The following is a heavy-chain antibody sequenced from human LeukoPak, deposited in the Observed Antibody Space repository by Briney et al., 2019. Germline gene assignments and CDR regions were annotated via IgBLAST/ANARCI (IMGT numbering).Heavy chain of an antibody. CDR3: ATPYCSSTSCYDAFDI. Sequence: SETLSLTCAVSGYSISSGYYWGWIRQPPGKGLEWIGSIYHSGSTYYNPSLKSRVTISVDTSKNQFSLKLSSVTAADTAVYCCATPYCSSTSCYDAFDIWGQGTMVTVSS. J-gene: IGHJ3*02. CDR2: IYHSGST. CDR1: GYSISSGYY. D-gene: IGHD2-2*01. V-gene: IGHV4-38-2*01.